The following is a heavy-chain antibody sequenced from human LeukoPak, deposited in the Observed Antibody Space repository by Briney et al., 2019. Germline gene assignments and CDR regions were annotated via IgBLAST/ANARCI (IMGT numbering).Heavy chain of an antibody. CDR1: GFTVSNNY. D-gene: IGHD2-2*01. J-gene: IGHJ6*02. CDR2: IYSDGNT. Sequence: GGSLRLSCAASGFTVSNNYMNWVRQAPGKGLEWVSTIYSDGNTYYADSVKGRFTISRHSSENTRYLQMNSLKPEDAAMYYCASSSSYYFYAMDVWGQGTTVTVSS. CDR3: ASSSSYYFYAMDV. V-gene: IGHV3-53*04.